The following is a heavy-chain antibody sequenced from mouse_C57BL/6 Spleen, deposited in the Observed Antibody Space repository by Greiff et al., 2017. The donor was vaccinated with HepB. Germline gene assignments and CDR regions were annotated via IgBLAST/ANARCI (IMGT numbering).Heavy chain of an antibody. CDR3: ARGDGYDGGAWFAY. Sequence: QVQLQQPGAELVMPGASVKLSCKASGYTFTSYWMHWVKQRPGQGLEWIGEIDPSDSYTNYNQKFKGKSTLTVDKSSSTAYMQLSSLTSEDSAVYYCARGDGYDGGAWFAYWGQGTLVTVSA. CDR1: GYTFTSYW. CDR2: IDPSDSYT. J-gene: IGHJ3*01. D-gene: IGHD2-2*01. V-gene: IGHV1-69*01.